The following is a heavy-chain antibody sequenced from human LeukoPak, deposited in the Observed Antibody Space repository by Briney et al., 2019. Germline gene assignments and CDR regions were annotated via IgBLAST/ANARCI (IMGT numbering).Heavy chain of an antibody. D-gene: IGHD6-13*01. CDR1: GGSFSAYY. CDR2: INHSGTT. CDR3: ARAPGIAASTHNWFDP. J-gene: IGHJ5*02. V-gene: IGHV4-34*01. Sequence: PSETLSLTCTVHGGSFSAYYWSWIRQPPGKGLEWIGEINHSGTTNYNPPLKGRVTRSIDTSKNQFSLKLSSVTAADTAVYYCARAPGIAASTHNWFDPWGQGTLVTVPS.